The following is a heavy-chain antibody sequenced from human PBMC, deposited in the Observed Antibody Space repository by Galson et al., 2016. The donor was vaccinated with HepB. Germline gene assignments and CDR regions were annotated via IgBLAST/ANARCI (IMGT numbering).Heavy chain of an antibody. CDR2: IYSGGRT. CDR1: GFIVSSND. J-gene: IGHJ1*01. Sequence: SLRLSCAASGFIVSSNDMSWVRQAPGKGLEWLTFIYSGGRTDYADSVKGRFTISRDNSKNTLFLQMNNLRAEDTAVYYCVTDHGPSGWLNWGQGTLVTVSS. CDR3: VTDHGPSGWLN. V-gene: IGHV3-53*01. D-gene: IGHD6-19*01.